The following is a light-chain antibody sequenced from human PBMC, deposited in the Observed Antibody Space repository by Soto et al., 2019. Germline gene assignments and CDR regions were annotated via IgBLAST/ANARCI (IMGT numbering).Light chain of an antibody. V-gene: IGKV4-1*01. CDR1: QSVSSSD. CDR3: QQYYSTPVT. J-gene: IGKJ4*01. CDR2: WAS. Sequence: IVLTQSPGTLSLSPGERATLSCRASQSVSSSDLAWYQQKPGQPPKLLIYWASTRESGVPDRFSGSGSGTDFTLTISSLQAEDVAVYYCQQYYSTPVTFGGGTKVEIK.